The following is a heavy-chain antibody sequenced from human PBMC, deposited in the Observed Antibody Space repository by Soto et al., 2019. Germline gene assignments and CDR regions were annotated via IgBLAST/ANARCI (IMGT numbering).Heavy chain of an antibody. V-gene: IGHV5-51*01. CDR3: ARQAFGATYYYDSSGYSWFDP. D-gene: IGHD3-22*01. CDR1: GYSFTSYW. Sequence: PGESLKISCKGSGYSFTSYWIGWVRQMPGKGLEWMGIIYPGDSDTRYSPSFQGQVTISADKSISTAYLQWSSLKASDTAMYYCARQAFGATYYYDSSGYSWFDPCGQGTLVTVSS. J-gene: IGHJ5*02. CDR2: IYPGDSDT.